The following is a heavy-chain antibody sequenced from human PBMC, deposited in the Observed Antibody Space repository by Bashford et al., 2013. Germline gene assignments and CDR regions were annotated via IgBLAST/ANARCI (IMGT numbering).Heavy chain of an antibody. Sequence: VDSGGPVRLSCTASGFSFSRYAMSWVRQAPGKGLEWVSAISASGGGPYYADSVKGRFTISRDNAKNSLYLQMNSLRAEDTAVYYCARSLRIGYYYDSSPDLGYWGQGTLVTVSS. CDR1: GFSFSRYA. D-gene: IGHD3-22*01. CDR3: ARSLRIGYYYDSSPDLGY. CDR2: ISASGGGP. V-gene: IGHV3-23*01. J-gene: IGHJ4*02.